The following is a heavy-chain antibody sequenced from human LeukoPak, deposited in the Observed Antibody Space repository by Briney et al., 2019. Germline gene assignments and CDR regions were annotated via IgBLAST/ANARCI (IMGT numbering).Heavy chain of an antibody. CDR3: ITGDYDFWSGFYSPNHYFDY. CDR2: IKSKTDGGTT. J-gene: IGHJ4*02. CDR1: GFTFNNAW. D-gene: IGHD3-3*01. Sequence: GGSLRLSCAASGFTFNNAWMNWVRQAPGKGLEWVGRIKSKTDGGTTDSAAPVKGRFTISRDDSKNTLFLQMNSLKTEDTAVYYCITGDYDFWSGFYSPNHYFDYWGQGTLVTVSS. V-gene: IGHV3-15*07.